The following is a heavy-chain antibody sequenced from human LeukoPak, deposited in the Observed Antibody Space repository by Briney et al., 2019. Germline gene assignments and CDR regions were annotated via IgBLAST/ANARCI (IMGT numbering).Heavy chain of an antibody. D-gene: IGHD6-13*01. J-gene: IGHJ3*02. V-gene: IGHV1-69*13. CDR1: GGTFSSYA. CDR2: IIPIFGTA. CDR3: ASPLALYSSSWYRNDAFDI. Sequence: SVKVSCKASGGTFSSYAISWVRQAPGQGLEWMGGIIPIFGTANYAQKFQGRVTITADESTSTAYMELSSLRSEDTAVYYCASPLALYSSSWYRNDAFDIWGQGTMVTVSS.